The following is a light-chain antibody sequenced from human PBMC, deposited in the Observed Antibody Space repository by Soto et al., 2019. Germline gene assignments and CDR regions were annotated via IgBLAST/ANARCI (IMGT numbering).Light chain of an antibody. CDR1: QSVDNSH. CDR3: QQYTGPPTA. CDR2: GAS. Sequence: PAERATLSCRSSQSVDNSHVAWYQQIRGLPPRLLIYGASNRATGIPDRFSGSGSGTDFTLTITRLEPEDSAVYFCQQYTGPPTAFGQGTRLE. V-gene: IGKV3-20*01. J-gene: IGKJ5*01.